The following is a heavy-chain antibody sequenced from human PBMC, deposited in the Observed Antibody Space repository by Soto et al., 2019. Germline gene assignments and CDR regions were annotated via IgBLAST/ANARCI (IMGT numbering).Heavy chain of an antibody. Sequence: GGSLRLSCAASGFTFSNSWMNWVRQAPGKGLEWVANIKEDGTAKYYLDSVKGRFTVSRDNVKNSLYLQMNSLRAEDTAMYYCTTDRGYLTFDEWGPGTLVTVSS. D-gene: IGHD3-22*01. CDR3: TTDRGYLTFDE. V-gene: IGHV3-7*01. CDR2: IKEDGTAK. J-gene: IGHJ4*02. CDR1: GFTFSNSW.